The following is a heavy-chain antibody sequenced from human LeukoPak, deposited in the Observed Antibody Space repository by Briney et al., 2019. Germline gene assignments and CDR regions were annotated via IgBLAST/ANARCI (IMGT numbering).Heavy chain of an antibody. CDR1: GFAFRNYA. CDR3: AKDKYLEWLGEFDY. V-gene: IGHV3-23*01. Sequence: GGSLRLSCAASGFAFRNYAMSWVRQAPGKGLEWVSSLISSGDTTYYADSVKGRFTISRDNSKNTLYLQMNSLRAEDTAVYYCAKDKYLEWLGEFDYWGQGTLVTVSS. J-gene: IGHJ4*02. CDR2: LISSGDTT. D-gene: IGHD6-19*01.